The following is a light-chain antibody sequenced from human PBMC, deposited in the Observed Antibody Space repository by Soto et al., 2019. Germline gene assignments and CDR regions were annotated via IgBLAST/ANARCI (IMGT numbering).Light chain of an antibody. CDR1: SSNIGANYD. CDR3: QSYDSTLGARYV. Sequence: QSVLTQPPSVSGAPGQRVTISCTGSSSNIGANYDVHWYQHRPGTAPKLLIFGNNNRPSGVLDRFSGSKSGTSASLAITGLQAEDEGDYYCQSYDSTLGARYVFGTGTKVTVL. CDR2: GNN. J-gene: IGLJ1*01. V-gene: IGLV1-40*01.